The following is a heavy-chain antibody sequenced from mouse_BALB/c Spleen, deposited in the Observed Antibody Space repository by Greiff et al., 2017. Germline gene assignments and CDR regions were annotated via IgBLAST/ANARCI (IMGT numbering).Heavy chain of an antibody. V-gene: IGHV3-2*02. CDR3: ARPLYYDYGGFAY. D-gene: IGHD2-4*01. J-gene: IGHJ3*01. Sequence: EVKLMESGPGLVKPSQSLSLTCTVTGYSITSDYAWNWIRQFPGNKLEWMGYISYSGSTRYNPSLKSRISITRDTSKNQFFLHLNSVTTEDTATYYFARPLYYDYGGFAYWGQGTLVTVSA. CDR2: ISYSGST. CDR1: GYSITSDYA.